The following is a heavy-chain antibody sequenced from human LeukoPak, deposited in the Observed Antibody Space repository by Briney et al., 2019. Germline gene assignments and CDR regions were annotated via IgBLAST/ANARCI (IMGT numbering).Heavy chain of an antibody. J-gene: IGHJ6*03. CDR3: ARRGGAYSNYVLRFRYYYYMDV. CDR1: GYTFTGYY. D-gene: IGHD4-11*01. CDR2: INPNSGGT. Sequence: ASVKVSCKASGYTFTGYYMHWVRQAPGQGLEWMGWINPNSGGTNYAQKFQGRVTMTRDTSISTAYMGLSRLRSDDTAVYYCARRGGAYSNYVLRFRYYYYMDVWGKGTTVTVSS. V-gene: IGHV1-2*02.